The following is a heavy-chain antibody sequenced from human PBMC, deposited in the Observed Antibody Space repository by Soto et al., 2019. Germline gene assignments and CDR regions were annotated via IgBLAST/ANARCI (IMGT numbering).Heavy chain of an antibody. CDR2: ISGSGGST. D-gene: IGHD6-19*01. CDR1: GFTFSSYA. J-gene: IGHJ4*02. V-gene: IGHV3-23*01. Sequence: GGSLRLSCAASGFTFSSYAMSWVRQAPGRGLECVSAISGSGGSTYYADSVKGRFTISRDNSKNTVYLQMNSLRAEDTAVYYCAKFTGYSSGWFDYWGQGTLVTVSS. CDR3: AKFTGYSSGWFDY.